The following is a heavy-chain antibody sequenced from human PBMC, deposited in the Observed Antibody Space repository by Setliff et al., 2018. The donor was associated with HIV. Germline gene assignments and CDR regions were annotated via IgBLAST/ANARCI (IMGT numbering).Heavy chain of an antibody. V-gene: IGHV1-69*13. D-gene: IGHD3-10*01. CDR2: IIPAFGTA. CDR1: RGTFSSFA. Sequence: SVKVSCKTSRGTFSSFALSWVRQAPGQGLEWMGGIIPAFGTANYAQKFQGRVTITADGSTRTVYMVLSSLRSEDTAVYYCARGTDGDYYYYMDVWGKGTTVTVSS. J-gene: IGHJ6*03. CDR3: ARGTDGDYYYYMDV.